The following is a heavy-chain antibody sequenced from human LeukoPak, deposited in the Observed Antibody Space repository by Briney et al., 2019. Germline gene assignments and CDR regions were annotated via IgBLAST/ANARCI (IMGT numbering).Heavy chain of an antibody. CDR3: ARDEEDFDL. V-gene: IGHV4-61*02. Sequence: PSQTLSLTCTVPGGSIGSGSYYWSWIRQPAGKGLEWIGRIYTSGSTNYNPSLKSRVTISVDTSKNQFSLKLSSVTAADTAVYYCARDEEDFDLWGRGTLVTVSS. CDR1: GGSIGSGSYY. CDR2: IYTSGST. J-gene: IGHJ2*01.